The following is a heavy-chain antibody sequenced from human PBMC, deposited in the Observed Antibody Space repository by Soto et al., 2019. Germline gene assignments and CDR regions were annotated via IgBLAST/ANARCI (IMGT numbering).Heavy chain of an antibody. V-gene: IGHV1-18*04. CDR1: GDIFSDYG. D-gene: IGHD4-17*01. Sequence: QVQVMQSGAEVKKPGDSVKVSCKTPGDIFSDYGINWVRQAPGQGLEWMGWISGYSGNANLAQKFQGRVTMTTDKTTRTAYMELRRLRSDDTAVYYCAKRTSGTTWGESDYWGQGTLVTVSS. J-gene: IGHJ4*02. CDR2: ISGYSGNA. CDR3: AKRTSGTTWGESDY.